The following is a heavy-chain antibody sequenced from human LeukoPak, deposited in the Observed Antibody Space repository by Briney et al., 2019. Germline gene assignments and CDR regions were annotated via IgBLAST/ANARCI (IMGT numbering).Heavy chain of an antibody. CDR2: ISAGGGST. CDR3: AEGRVRGVIVDFDY. CDR1: GFTFSTYA. V-gene: IGHV3-23*01. Sequence: PGGSLRLSCAASGFTFSTYAMSWVRQAPGKGLEWVSSISAGGGSTYYPDSVKGRFTISRDNSKNTLYLQMNSLRAEDTAVYYCAEGRVRGVIVDFDYWGQGTLVTVSS. D-gene: IGHD3-10*02. J-gene: IGHJ4*02.